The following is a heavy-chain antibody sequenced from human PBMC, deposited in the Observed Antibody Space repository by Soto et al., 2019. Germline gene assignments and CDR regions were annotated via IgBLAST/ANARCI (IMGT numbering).Heavy chain of an antibody. CDR3: ARGQPAEGLHLGELSFGYYYYMDV. V-gene: IGHV3-20*01. CDR2: INWNGGST. J-gene: IGHJ6*03. Sequence: GGSLRLSCAASGFTFDDYGMSWVRQAPGKGLEWVSGINWNGGSTGYADSVKGRFTISRDNAKNSLYLQMNSLRAEDTALYHCARGQPAEGLHLGELSFGYYYYMDVWGKGTTVTVSS. D-gene: IGHD3-16*02. CDR1: GFTFDDYG.